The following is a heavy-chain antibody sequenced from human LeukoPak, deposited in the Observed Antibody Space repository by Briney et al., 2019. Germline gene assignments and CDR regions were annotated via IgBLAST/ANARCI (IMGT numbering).Heavy chain of an antibody. CDR1: GFTVSSNY. CDR3: AREPSYSSSLDY. D-gene: IGHD6-6*01. V-gene: IGHV3-53*01. J-gene: IGHJ4*02. CDR2: IYSGGTT. Sequence: GGSLRLSSAASGFTVSSNYMSWVRQAPGKGLEYISVIYSGGTTYYADSVRGRFTISRDNSKNTLYLQMNSLRAEDAAVYYCAREPSYSSSLDYWGQGTLVTVSS.